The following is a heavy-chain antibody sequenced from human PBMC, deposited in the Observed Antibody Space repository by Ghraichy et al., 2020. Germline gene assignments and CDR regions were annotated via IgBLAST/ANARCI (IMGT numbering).Heavy chain of an antibody. CDR1: GVSFRGSW. V-gene: IGHV3-7*03. J-gene: IGHJ4*02. D-gene: IGHD3-10*01. Sequence: GGSLRLSCTVSGVSFRGSWWSWVRRAPEKGLEWVAKINNDGKEKYYVDSLKGRFTNSRDYGKHLLFLQISGLSVEDTAVYYCGRDPKRGALDYWCQRTLVVVPS. CDR3: GRDPKRGALDY. CDR2: INNDGKEK.